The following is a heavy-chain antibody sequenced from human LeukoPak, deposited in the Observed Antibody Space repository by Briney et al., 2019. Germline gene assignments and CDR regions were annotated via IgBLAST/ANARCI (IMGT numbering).Heavy chain of an antibody. V-gene: IGHV1-24*01. CDR3: ATGVTRAAGMFNY. CDR1: GYTLTELS. Sequence: GASVKVSCKVSGYTLTELSMHWVRQAPGKGLEWMGGFDPEDGETIYAQKFQGRVTMTEDTSTDTAYMELSSLRSGDTAVYYCATGVTRAAGMFNYWGQGTLVTVSS. D-gene: IGHD6-13*01. CDR2: FDPEDGET. J-gene: IGHJ4*02.